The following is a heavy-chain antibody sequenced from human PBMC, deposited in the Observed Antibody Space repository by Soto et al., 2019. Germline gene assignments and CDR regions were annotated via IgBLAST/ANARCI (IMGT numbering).Heavy chain of an antibody. J-gene: IGHJ5*02. CDR1: GNTFRNHW. CDR2: IYPGDSDT. CDR3: ARSYNWSPPYNCFDL. Sequence: GESLKISCMGSGNTFRNHWISWVRQMPGKGLEWMGIIYPGDSDTRYNPSFQGQVSISADKSITTAYLQWRSLKASDTAMYYCARSYNWSPPYNCFDLCGPGTQAPVSS. V-gene: IGHV5-51*01. D-gene: IGHD1-20*01.